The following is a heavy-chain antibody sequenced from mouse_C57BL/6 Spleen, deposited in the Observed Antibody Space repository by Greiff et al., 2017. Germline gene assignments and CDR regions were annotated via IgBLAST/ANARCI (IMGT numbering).Heavy chain of an antibody. J-gene: IGHJ1*03. CDR3: AGGQRYWYFDV. CDR1: GFSINSDCY. CDR2: TFYSGIT. Sequence: EVKLVESGPSLVRPSQTLSLACTVTGFSINSDCYWIWIRQFPGNKLEYIGYTFYSGITYYNPSLESRTYITRDTSKNQFSLKLSSVTTEDTATYDCAGGQRYWYFDVWGTGTTVTVSS. V-gene: IGHV3-3*01.